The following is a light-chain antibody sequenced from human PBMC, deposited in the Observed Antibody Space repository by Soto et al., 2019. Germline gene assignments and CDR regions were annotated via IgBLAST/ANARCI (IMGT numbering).Light chain of an antibody. J-gene: IGLJ1*01. Sequence: QSALTQPTSVSGAPGQSITISRTGNGHDVCAYNYVSWYQQHPGKTPRLLIHEVRNRPPGIPTRFSASKSRLTAPRTTSGLQAEDECDYYCSSFTTSCFYVFGPGTKVTV. CDR2: EVR. CDR1: GHDVCAYNY. CDR3: SSFTTSCFYV. V-gene: IGLV2-14*03.